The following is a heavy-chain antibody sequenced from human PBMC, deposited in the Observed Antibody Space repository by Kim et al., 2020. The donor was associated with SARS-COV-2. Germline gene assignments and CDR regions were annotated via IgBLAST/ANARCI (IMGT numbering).Heavy chain of an antibody. CDR3: ARGDYDSCNYGMDV. J-gene: IGHJ6*02. V-gene: IGHV1-69*01. Sequence: AQKFQGRVTITADESTSTAYMELSSLRSEDTAVYYCARGDYDSCNYGMDVWGQGTTVTVSS. D-gene: IGHD3-3*01.